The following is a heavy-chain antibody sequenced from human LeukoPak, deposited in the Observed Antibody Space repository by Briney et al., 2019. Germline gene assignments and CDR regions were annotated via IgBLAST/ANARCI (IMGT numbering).Heavy chain of an antibody. CDR1: GYTFITYY. CDR2: INPRGDST. J-gene: IGHJ4*02. D-gene: IGHD5-12*01. Sequence: ASVKVSCKASGYTFITYYIHWVRQAPGQGLEWMGIINPRGDSTTYAQKFQGRVTMTRDTSTSTVYMELSSLTSEDTAVYYCARRYSDYAETALDYWGQGTLVTVSS. V-gene: IGHV1-46*01. CDR3: ARRYSDYAETALDY.